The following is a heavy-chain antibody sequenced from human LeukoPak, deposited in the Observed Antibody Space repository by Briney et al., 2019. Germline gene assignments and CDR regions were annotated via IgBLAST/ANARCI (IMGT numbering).Heavy chain of an antibody. V-gene: IGHV3-33*01. D-gene: IGHD3-10*01. CDR1: GFTFSSYG. Sequence: GGSLRLSCAASGFTFSSYGMHWVRQAPGKGLEWVAVIWYDGSNKYYADSVKGRFAISRDNSKNTLYLQMNSMRAEDTAVYYCARVSYYGSGSYYTSPYYYYGMDVWGQGTLVTVSS. J-gene: IGHJ6*02. CDR2: IWYDGSNK. CDR3: ARVSYYGSGSYYTSPYYYYGMDV.